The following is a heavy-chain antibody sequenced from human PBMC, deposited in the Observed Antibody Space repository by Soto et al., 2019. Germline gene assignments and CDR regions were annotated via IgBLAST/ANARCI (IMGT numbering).Heavy chain of an antibody. CDR2: IYHSGST. D-gene: IGHD6-13*01. Sequence: SETLSLTCAVSGGSISSGGYSWSWIRQPPGKGLEWIGYIYHSGSTYYNPSLKSRVTISVDRSKNQFSLKLSSVTAADTAVYYCARLQGIADPYFDYWGQGTLVTVSS. V-gene: IGHV4-30-2*01. J-gene: IGHJ4*02. CDR3: ARLQGIADPYFDY. CDR1: GGSISSGGYS.